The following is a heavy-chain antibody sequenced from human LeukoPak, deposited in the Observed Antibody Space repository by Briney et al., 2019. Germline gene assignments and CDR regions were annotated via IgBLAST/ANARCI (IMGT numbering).Heavy chain of an antibody. CDR1: GGSISSYY. Sequence: SETLSLTCTVSGGSISSYYGSWIRQPAGKGLEWIGRIYTSGSTNYNPSLKSRVTMSVDTSKNQFSLKLSSVTAADTAVYYCARESCSGGSCPPDAFDIWGQGTMVTVSS. CDR2: IYTSGST. CDR3: ARESCSGGSCPPDAFDI. V-gene: IGHV4-4*07. J-gene: IGHJ3*02. D-gene: IGHD2-15*01.